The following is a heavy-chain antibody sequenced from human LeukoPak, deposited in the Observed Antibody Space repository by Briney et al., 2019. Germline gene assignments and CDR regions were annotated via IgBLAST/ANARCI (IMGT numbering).Heavy chain of an antibody. V-gene: IGHV4-39*01. CDR1: GGSINTNTYY. Sequence: PSETLSPTCTVSGGSINTNTYYWGWVRQPPGKGLEWVGSIYFSGSTYYNPSLKSRVTISVDTSKSQFSLKLSSVTAADTAVYYCASPSTWELSDLDHWGQGILVTVSS. D-gene: IGHD1-26*01. J-gene: IGHJ4*02. CDR3: ASPSTWELSDLDH. CDR2: IYFSGST.